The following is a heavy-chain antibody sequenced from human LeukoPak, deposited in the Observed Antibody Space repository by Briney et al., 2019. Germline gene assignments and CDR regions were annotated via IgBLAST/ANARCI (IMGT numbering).Heavy chain of an antibody. J-gene: IGHJ4*02. D-gene: IGHD7-27*01. CDR2: ISAYNGNT. CDR1: GYTFTSYG. CDR3: ARGLADPWGHYYFDY. Sequence: ASVKVSCKASGYTFTSYGISWVRQAPGQGLEWMGWISAYNGNTNYAQKLQGRVTMTTDTSTSTAYMELRSLRSDDTAVYYCARGLADPWGHYYFDYWGQGTLVTVSS. V-gene: IGHV1-18*01.